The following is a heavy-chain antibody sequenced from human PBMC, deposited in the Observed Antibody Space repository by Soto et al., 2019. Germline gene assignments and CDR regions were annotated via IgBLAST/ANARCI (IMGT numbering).Heavy chain of an antibody. V-gene: IGHV3-74*01. CDR2: INSDGSST. CDR1: GFTFSSYW. J-gene: IGHJ6*02. D-gene: IGHD1-26*01. Sequence: GGSLRLSCAASGFTFSSYWMHWVRQAPGKGLVWVSRINSDGSSTSYADSVKGRFTISRDNAKNTLYLQMNSLRAEDTAEYYCARDTRRDYGMDVWGQGTTVTVSS. CDR3: ARDTRRDYGMDV.